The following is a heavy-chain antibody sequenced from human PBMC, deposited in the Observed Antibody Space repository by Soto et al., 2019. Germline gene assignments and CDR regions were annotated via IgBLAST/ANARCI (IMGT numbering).Heavy chain of an antibody. D-gene: IGHD5-18*01. Sequence: SETLSLTCTVSGGSTSSGGYYWSWIRQHPGKGLEWFGYIYYSGSTFYNPSLKSRVTISVDMSKNQFSLKLSSVTAADTAVYYCARSGYSYGPNPLLYWGQGTLVTVSS. J-gene: IGHJ4*02. CDR3: ARSGYSYGPNPLLY. CDR2: IYYSGST. CDR1: GGSTSSGGYY. V-gene: IGHV4-31*03.